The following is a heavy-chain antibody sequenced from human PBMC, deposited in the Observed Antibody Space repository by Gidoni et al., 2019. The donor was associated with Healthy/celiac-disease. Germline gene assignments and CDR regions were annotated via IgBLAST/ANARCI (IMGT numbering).Heavy chain of an antibody. CDR2: INHSGST. V-gene: IGHV4-34*01. CDR1: GGSFSGYY. CDR3: ARGRRPGLGYCSGGSCYSGAFDI. D-gene: IGHD2-15*01. Sequence: QVQLQQWGAGLLKPSETLSLTCAVYGGSFSGYYWSWIRQPPGKGLEWIGEINHSGSTNYNPSLKSRVTISVDTSKNQFSLKLSSVTAADTAVYYCARGRRPGLGYCSGGSCYSGAFDIWGQGTMVTVSS. J-gene: IGHJ3*02.